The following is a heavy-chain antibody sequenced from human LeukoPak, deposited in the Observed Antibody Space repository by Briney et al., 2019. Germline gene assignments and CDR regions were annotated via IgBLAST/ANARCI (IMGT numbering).Heavy chain of an antibody. D-gene: IGHD6-13*01. CDR2: ISYSGST. CDR1: GGSISSHY. J-gene: IGHJ4*02. Sequence: PSETLSLTCTVSGGSISSHYWSWVRQPPGKRLEWVGYISYSGSTNYNPSLESRVTMSVDTSKNQFSLKLSSVTATDTAVYYCARGSTYSSRTFDYWGQGTLVTVSS. V-gene: IGHV4-59*11. CDR3: ARGSTYSSRTFDY.